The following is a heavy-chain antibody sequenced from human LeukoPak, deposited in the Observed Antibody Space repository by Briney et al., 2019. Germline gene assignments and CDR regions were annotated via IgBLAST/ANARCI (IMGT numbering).Heavy chain of an antibody. V-gene: IGHV1-18*01. J-gene: IGHJ4*02. D-gene: IGHD3-3*02. CDR1: GFILSNYG. Sequence: ASVKVSCKASGFILSNYGISWARQAPGQGLEWMGCISDDIGGPIYAQKFEGRVTMTSHTSTSTAYMELTSLPTGHTAVYYCARDSVLGAPYTDFWGQGTLVTVSS. CDR3: ARDSVLGAPYTDF. CDR2: ISDDIGGP.